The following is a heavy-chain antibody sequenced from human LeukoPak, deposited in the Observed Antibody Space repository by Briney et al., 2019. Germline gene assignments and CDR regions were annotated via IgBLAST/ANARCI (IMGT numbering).Heavy chain of an antibody. CDR1: GFIFSNYA. CDR2: VNGSGDTT. Sequence: GGSLRLSCAASGFIFSNYAMSWVRQAPGKGPEWVSAVNGSGDTTYYADSVKGRFTISRDNSKNTMYLEMNSLRAEDTAVYYCAKDLRAVAGRGPFDYWGQGTLVTVSS. D-gene: IGHD6-19*01. J-gene: IGHJ4*02. CDR3: AKDLRAVAGRGPFDY. V-gene: IGHV3-23*01.